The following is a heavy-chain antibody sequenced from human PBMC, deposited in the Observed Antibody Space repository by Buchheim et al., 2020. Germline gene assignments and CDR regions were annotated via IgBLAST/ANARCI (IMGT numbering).Heavy chain of an antibody. CDR1: GGSISSYY. CDR3: ARDHCSGGSCYSGNFDY. V-gene: IGHV4-59*01. D-gene: IGHD2-15*01. Sequence: QVQLQESGPGLVKPSETLSLTCTVSGGSISSYYWSWIRQPPGKGLEWIGYIYYSGSTNYNPSLKRRVTISVDTSKNQFSLKLSSVTAADTAVYYCARDHCSGGSCYSGNFDYWGQGTL. CDR2: IYYSGST. J-gene: IGHJ4*02.